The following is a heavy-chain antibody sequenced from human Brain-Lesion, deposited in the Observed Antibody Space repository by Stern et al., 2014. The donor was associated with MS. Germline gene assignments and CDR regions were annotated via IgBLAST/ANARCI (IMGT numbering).Heavy chain of an antibody. V-gene: IGHV4-61*02. J-gene: IGHJ6*02. D-gene: IGHD2-2*01. CDR2: IFNSGST. CDR1: GGSISSGGYY. CDR3: ARGRVVPGFQYYATDV. Sequence: VQLVESGPGLVKPSQTLSLSCTVSGGSISSGGYYWSWIRQPAGKGLEWIGRIFNSGSTSYKPPPQSRGNISKDTTNNHSSPRLNPMTAADTAVYYCARGRVVPGFQYYATDVWGQGTTVIVSS.